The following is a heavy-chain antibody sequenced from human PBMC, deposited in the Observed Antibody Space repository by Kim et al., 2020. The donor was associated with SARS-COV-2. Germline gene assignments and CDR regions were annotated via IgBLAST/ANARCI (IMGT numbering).Heavy chain of an antibody. J-gene: IGHJ4*02. CDR2: ST. CDR3: AREPSTYFDY. Sequence: STNYADAVKGRFTISRDDSKNTVYLQMNSLRAEDTAVYFCAREPSTYFDYWGQGTLVTVSS. V-gene: IGHV3-66*01.